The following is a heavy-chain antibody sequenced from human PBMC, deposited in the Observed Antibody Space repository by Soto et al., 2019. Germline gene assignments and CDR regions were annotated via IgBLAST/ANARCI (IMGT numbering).Heavy chain of an antibody. CDR1: GGTFSSYT. V-gene: IGHV1-69*02. CDR3: GRALYNYSGMEV. CDR2: IIPVLGIA. Sequence: QVQLVQSGAEVKKPGSSVKVSCKASGGTFSSYTISWVRQAPGQGLGWMGRIIPVLGIANYAQKFQGRVTITADKSTSTAYMELSSLRSEDPAVYYCGRALYNYSGMEVWGQGTTVPVSS. J-gene: IGHJ6*02.